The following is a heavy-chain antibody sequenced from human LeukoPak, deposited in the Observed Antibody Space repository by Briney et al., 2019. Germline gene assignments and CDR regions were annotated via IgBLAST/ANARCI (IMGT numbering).Heavy chain of an antibody. CDR1: GFTFNNYA. CDR2: ISWDGGST. CDR3: AKDFASTLVRGVTS. J-gene: IGHJ4*02. Sequence: GGSLRLSCAASGFTFNNYAMHWVRQAPGKGLEWVSLISWDGGSTYYADSVKGRFTISRDNSRNSLYLQMNSLKTEDTALYYCAKDFASTLVRGVTSWGQGTLVTVSS. V-gene: IGHV3-43D*03. D-gene: IGHD3-10*01.